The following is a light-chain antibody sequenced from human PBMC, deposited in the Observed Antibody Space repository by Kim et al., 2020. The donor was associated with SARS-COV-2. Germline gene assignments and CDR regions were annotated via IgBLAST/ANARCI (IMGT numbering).Light chain of an antibody. CDR2: DDS. V-gene: IGLV3-21*02. CDR3: QVWDSLPDHVL. CDR1: NLDDIH. J-gene: IGLJ2*01. Sequence: PRQTARITSGRNNLDDIHVHWYQQKPGQTPAVVIQDDSDRPSGIPERFSGSNSGNTATLTISRVEAGDEDDYYCQVWDSLPDHVLFGGGTQLTVL.